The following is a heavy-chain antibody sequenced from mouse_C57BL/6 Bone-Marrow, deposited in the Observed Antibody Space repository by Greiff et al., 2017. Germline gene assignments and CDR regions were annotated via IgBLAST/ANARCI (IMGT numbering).Heavy chain of an antibody. CDR2: INPYNGGT. J-gene: IGHJ2*01. Sequence: VQLKQSGPVLVKPGASVKMSCKASGYTFTDYYMNWVKQSHGKSLEWIGVINPYNGGTSYNQKFKGKATLTVDKSSSTAYMELNSLTSEDSAVYYCARFDGYYDYWGQGTTLTVSS. V-gene: IGHV1-19*01. CDR3: ARFDGYYDY. CDR1: GYTFTDYY. D-gene: IGHD2-3*01.